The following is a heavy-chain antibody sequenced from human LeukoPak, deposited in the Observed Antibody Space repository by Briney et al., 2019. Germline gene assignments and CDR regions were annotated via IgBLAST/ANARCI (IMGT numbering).Heavy chain of an antibody. CDR3: AREECSGGSCYDY. D-gene: IGHD2-15*01. J-gene: IGHJ4*02. CDR2: IYYSGST. CDR1: GGSFSGYY. V-gene: IGHV4-31*11. Sequence: PSETLSLTCAVYGGSFSGYYWSWIRQHPGKGLEWIGYIYYSGSTYYNPSLKSRVTISVDTSKNQFSLKLSSVTAADTAVYYCAREECSGGSCYDYWGQGTLVTVSS.